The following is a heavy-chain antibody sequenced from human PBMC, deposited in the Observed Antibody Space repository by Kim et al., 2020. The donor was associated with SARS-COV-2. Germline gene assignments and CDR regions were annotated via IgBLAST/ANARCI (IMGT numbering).Heavy chain of an antibody. D-gene: IGHD2-15*01. V-gene: IGHV1-3*01. CDR2: GNGNT. CDR3: LGGYYFDY. Sequence: GNGNTRYSQKFPGRVTLSTDTSASTAYMELSSLRSEDSAVYFCLGGYYFDYWGQGTLVTVSS. J-gene: IGHJ4*02.